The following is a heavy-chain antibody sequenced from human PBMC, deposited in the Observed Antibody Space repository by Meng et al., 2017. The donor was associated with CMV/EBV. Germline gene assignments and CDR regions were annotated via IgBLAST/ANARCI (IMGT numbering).Heavy chain of an antibody. CDR1: GFTFSSYS. CDR2: ISSSSSYI. Sequence: GGSLRLSCAASGFTFSSYSRNWVRQAPGKGLEWVSSISSSSSYIYYADSVKGRFTISRDNAKNSLYLQMNSLRAEDTAVYYCARDTITMIASDYWGQGTLVTVSS. V-gene: IGHV3-21*01. D-gene: IGHD3-22*01. J-gene: IGHJ4*02. CDR3: ARDTITMIASDY.